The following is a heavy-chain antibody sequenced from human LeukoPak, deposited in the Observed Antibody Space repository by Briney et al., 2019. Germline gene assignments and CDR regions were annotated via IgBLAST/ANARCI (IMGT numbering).Heavy chain of an antibody. Sequence: ASVKVSCKASGYTFTSYGISWVRQAPGQGLEWMGWISAYNGNTNYAQKLQGRVTMTTDTSTSTAYMELRSLRSDDTAVYYCARSEYNWNPNNWFDPWGQGTLVTVSS. CDR2: ISAYNGNT. CDR1: GYTFTSYG. J-gene: IGHJ5*02. V-gene: IGHV1-18*01. CDR3: ARSEYNWNPNNWFDP. D-gene: IGHD1-20*01.